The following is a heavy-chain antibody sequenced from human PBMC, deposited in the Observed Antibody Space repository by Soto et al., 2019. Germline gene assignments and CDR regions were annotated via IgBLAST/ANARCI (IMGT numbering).Heavy chain of an antibody. J-gene: IGHJ4*01. D-gene: IGHD6-13*01. CDR3: ASIAAPGTTHFDF. CDR1: GGSLGSSSYY. Sequence: PSETLSLTCTVSGGSLGSSSYYWGWIRQSPGKGLEWIGNIYYSGNTFYNPSLKSRVTISVDTSKNQFYLHLSSVTAADTAIFYCASIAAPGTTHFDFWGHGTLVTVSS. V-gene: IGHV4-39*01. CDR2: IYYSGNT.